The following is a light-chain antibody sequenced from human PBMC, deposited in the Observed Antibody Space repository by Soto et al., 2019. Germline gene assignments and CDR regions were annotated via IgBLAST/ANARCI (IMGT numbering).Light chain of an antibody. V-gene: IGKV3-15*01. Sequence: EIVMTQSPATRSVSPGKTSTLSCTASQSVSSNLAWYQQKPGQAPRLLIYGASTRATGIPARFSGSGSGTEFTLTISSLQSEDFAVYYCQQYNNWPPWTFGQGTKVDIK. CDR1: QSVSSN. J-gene: IGKJ1*01. CDR3: QQYNNWPPWT. CDR2: GAS.